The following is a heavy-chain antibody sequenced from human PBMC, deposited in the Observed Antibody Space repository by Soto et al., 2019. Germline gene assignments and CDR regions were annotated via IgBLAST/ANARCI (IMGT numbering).Heavy chain of an antibody. CDR2: IYSGGST. J-gene: IGHJ1*01. CDR3: ARDPLCKYYDSSGYYHPQAE. D-gene: IGHD3-22*01. V-gene: IGHV3-53*01. CDR1: GFTVSSNY. Sequence: GRSLRLSCGASGFTVSSNYMSWVRQAPGEGLEWVSVIYSGGSTYYADSVKGRFTISRDNSKNTLYLQMNSLRAEDTAVYYCARDPLCKYYDSSGYYHPQAEWGQGTLVTVS.